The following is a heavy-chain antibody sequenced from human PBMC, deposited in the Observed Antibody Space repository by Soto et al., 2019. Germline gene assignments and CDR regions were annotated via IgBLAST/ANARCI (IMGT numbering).Heavy chain of an antibody. CDR2: IYYSGST. Sequence: QLQLQESGPGLVKPSETLSLTCTVSGGSISSSSYYWGWIRQPPGKGLEWIGSIYYSGSTYYNPSLKSRVTLSVDTARTQFPLKLSSGTAADTAVYYCARRDSSPHSRYWGQGTLVTVSS. V-gene: IGHV4-39*01. D-gene: IGHD2-15*01. CDR1: GGSISSSSYY. J-gene: IGHJ4*02. CDR3: ARRDSSPHSRY.